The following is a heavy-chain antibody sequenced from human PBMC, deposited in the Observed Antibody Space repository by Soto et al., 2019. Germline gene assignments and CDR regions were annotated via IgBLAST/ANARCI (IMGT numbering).Heavy chain of an antibody. J-gene: IGHJ4*02. CDR1: GFIFSDHY. Sequence: PGGSLRLSCAASGFIFSDHYMDWARQAPGKGLEWVGRTRNKANSYTTEYAASVKGRFTISRDDSKNSLYLQMNSLKIEDTAVYYCARDAPRSGIFDFWGQGTQVTLSS. CDR3: ARDAPRSGIFDF. V-gene: IGHV3-72*01. CDR2: TRNKANSYTT. D-gene: IGHD1-26*01.